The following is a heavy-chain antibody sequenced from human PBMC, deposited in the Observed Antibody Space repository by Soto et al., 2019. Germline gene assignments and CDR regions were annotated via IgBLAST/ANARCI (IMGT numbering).Heavy chain of an antibody. CDR2: ITPIFGTA. Sequence: PEKASCKXPGPTFSSYATRWVRQAPGQGLEWMGGITPIFGTANYAQKFQGRVTITADESTSTAYMELSSLRSEDTAVHYCASSVVDTSMGPYYFYYAMKVWGEGTTVTVSS. CDR1: GPTFSSYA. V-gene: IGHV1-69*13. J-gene: IGHJ6*04. D-gene: IGHD5-18*01. CDR3: ASSVVDTSMGPYYFYYAMKV.